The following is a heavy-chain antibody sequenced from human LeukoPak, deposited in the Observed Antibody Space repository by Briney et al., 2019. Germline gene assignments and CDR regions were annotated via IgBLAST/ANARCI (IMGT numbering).Heavy chain of an antibody. J-gene: IGHJ4*02. D-gene: IGHD3-9*01. V-gene: IGHV3-30*14. CDR2: ISYDGTNK. Sequence: PGRSLRLSCTASGFTFSTYVMHWVRQAPCKGLEWVAVISYDGTNKYYADSMKGRFTISRDNSKNTLYLQMNSLRAEDTAVYYCARSDWVGFPLDFDYWGQGTLVTVSS. CDR1: GFTFSTYV. CDR3: ARSDWVGFPLDFDY.